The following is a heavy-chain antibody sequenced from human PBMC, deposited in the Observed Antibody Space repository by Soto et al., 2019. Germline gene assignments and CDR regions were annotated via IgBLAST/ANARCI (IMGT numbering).Heavy chain of an antibody. J-gene: IGHJ6*03. D-gene: IGHD3-3*01. CDR2: MNPNSGNT. V-gene: IGHV1-8*01. Sequence: GGSVKVSCKASGYTFTSYDINWVRQATGQGLEWMGWMNPNSGNTGYAQKFQGRVTMTRNTSISTAYMELSSLRSEDTAVYYCARGRDYDFWSGYLYYYYYMDVWGKGTTVTVSS. CDR3: ARGRDYDFWSGYLYYYYYMDV. CDR1: GYTFTSYD.